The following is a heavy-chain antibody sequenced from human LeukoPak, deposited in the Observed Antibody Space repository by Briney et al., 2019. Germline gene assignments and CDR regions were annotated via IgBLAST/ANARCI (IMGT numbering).Heavy chain of an antibody. D-gene: IGHD3-22*01. CDR1: GYTLTELS. J-gene: IGHJ4*02. CDR3: ATASSSGYFRVDY. V-gene: IGHV1-24*01. CDR2: FDPEDGET. Sequence: ASVKVSCKVSGYTLTELSMHWVRQAPGKGLEWMGGFDPEDGETIYAQKFQGRVTMIEDTSTDTAYMELSSLRSEDTAVYYCATASSSGYFRVDYWGQGTLVTVSS.